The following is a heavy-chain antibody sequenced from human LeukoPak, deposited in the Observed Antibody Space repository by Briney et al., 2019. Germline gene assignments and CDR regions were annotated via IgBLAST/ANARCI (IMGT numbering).Heavy chain of an antibody. CDR2: IYWDDDK. V-gene: IGHV2-5*02. CDR1: GLSLSSSGVG. CDR3: AHSGLSYGFDY. D-gene: IGHD5-18*01. Sequence: ESGPTLVNPTQTLTLTCTISGLSLSSSGVGVGWIRQPPGKALEWLVLIYWDDDKRYSPSLKSRLTITKDTSKNQVVLTMTNMAPVDTATYYCAHSGLSYGFDYWGQGTLVTVSS. J-gene: IGHJ4*02.